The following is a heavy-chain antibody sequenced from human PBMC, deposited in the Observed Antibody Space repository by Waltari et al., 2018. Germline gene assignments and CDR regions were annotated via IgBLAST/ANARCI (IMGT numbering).Heavy chain of an antibody. Sequence: QMQLLQSGPEVKKPGTSVKVSCKPAGFTFTSSAMQWVRRARGQRLVWIGWIVVGSGNTNYAPKFQERVTITRDMSTSTAYMELSSLRSEDTAVYYCAASFSGTSYYMDVWGKGTTVTVSS. CDR3: AASFSGTSYYMDV. CDR2: IVVGSGNT. CDR1: GFTFTSSA. D-gene: IGHD1-1*01. V-gene: IGHV1-58*02. J-gene: IGHJ6*03.